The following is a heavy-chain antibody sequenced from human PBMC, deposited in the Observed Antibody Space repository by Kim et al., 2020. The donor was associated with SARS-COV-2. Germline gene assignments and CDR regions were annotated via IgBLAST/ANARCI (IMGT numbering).Heavy chain of an antibody. J-gene: IGHJ4*02. CDR2: IYYSGST. CDR3: ARYRSSGWYVGYFDY. V-gene: IGHV4-59*08. Sequence: SETLSLTRTVSGGSISSYYWSWIRQPPGKGLEWIGYIYYSGSTNYNPSLKSRVTISVDTSKNQFSLKLSSVTAADTAVYYCARYRSSGWYVGYFDYWGQGTLVTVSS. CDR1: GGSISSYY. D-gene: IGHD6-19*01.